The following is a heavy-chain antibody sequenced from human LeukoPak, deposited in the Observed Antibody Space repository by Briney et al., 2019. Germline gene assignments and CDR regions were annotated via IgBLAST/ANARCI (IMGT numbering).Heavy chain of an antibody. J-gene: IGHJ4*02. CDR2: ISSSGSTI. D-gene: IGHD3-3*01. CDR3: ARQPSRITIFGVVPPHFDY. Sequence: PGGSLRLSCAASGFTFSDYYMSWIRQAPGKGLEWVSYISSSGSTIYYADSVKGRFTISRDNAKNSLYLQMNSLRAEDTAVYYCARQPSRITIFGVVPPHFDYWGQGTLVTVSS. CDR1: GFTFSDYY. V-gene: IGHV3-11*04.